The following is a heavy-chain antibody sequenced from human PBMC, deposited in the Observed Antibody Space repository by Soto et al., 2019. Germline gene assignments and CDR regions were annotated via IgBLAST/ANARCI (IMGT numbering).Heavy chain of an antibody. D-gene: IGHD2-15*01. CDR1: GGSISSGDYY. Sequence: SETLSLTCTVSGGSISSGDYYWSWIRQPPGKGLEWIGYIYYSGSTYYNPSLKSRVTISVDTSKNQFSLKLSSVTAADTAVYYCARDPFPWGYCSGGSCHYYYYYGMDVWGQGTTVTVSS. V-gene: IGHV4-30-4*01. CDR3: ARDPFPWGYCSGGSCHYYYYYGMDV. J-gene: IGHJ6*02. CDR2: IYYSGST.